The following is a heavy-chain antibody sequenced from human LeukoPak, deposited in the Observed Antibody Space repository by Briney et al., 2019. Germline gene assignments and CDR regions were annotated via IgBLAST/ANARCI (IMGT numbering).Heavy chain of an antibody. V-gene: IGHV4-59*01. Sequence: PSETLSLTCTVSGGSISSYYWSWIRQPPGKGLEWIGYIYYSGSTNYNPSLKSRVTISVDTSKNQFSLRLSSVTAADTAVYYCASSGSFRQQLIKWGQGTLVTVSS. D-gene: IGHD6-13*01. J-gene: IGHJ4*02. CDR3: ASSGSFRQQLIK. CDR2: IYYSGST. CDR1: GGSISSYY.